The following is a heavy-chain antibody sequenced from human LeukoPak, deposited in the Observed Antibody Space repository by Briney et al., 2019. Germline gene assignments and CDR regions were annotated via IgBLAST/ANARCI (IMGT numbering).Heavy chain of an antibody. V-gene: IGHV1-46*01. D-gene: IGHD4-11*01. Sequence: ASVKVSCKASGGTFSSYAISWVRQAPGQGLEWMGIINPSGGSTSYAQKFQGRVTMTRDMSTSTVYMELSSLRSDDTAVYYCARINYRPIIKFFDFWGQGTLVTVSS. CDR2: INPSGGST. CDR3: ARINYRPIIKFFDF. CDR1: GGTFSSYA. J-gene: IGHJ4*02.